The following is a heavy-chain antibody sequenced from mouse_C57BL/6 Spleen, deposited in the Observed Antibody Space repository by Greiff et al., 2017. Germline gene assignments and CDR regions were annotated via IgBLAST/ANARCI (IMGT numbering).Heavy chain of an antibody. CDR1: GYTFTSYW. Sequence: QVQLQQPGAELVKPGASVKLSCKASGYTFTSYWMHWVKQRPGRGLEWIGRIDPNSGGTKYNEKFKSKATLTVDKPSSTAYMQLSSLTSEDSAVYDCARGDWDVGGDWYFDVWGTGTTVTVSS. J-gene: IGHJ1*03. CDR3: ARGDWDVGGDWYFDV. CDR2: IDPNSGGT. D-gene: IGHD4-1*01. V-gene: IGHV1-72*01.